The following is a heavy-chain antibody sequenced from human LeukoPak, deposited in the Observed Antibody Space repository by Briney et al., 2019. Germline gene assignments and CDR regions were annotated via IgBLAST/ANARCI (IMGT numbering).Heavy chain of an antibody. J-gene: IGHJ3*02. CDR1: GYTFTSYD. V-gene: IGHV1-8*03. D-gene: IGHD3-3*01. CDR2: MNPNSGNT. CDR3: ARGDVLRFLEWSLGAFDI. Sequence: ASVKVSCKASGYTFTSYDINWVRQATGQGLEWMGWMNPNSGNTGYAQKFQGRVTITRNTSISTAYMELSSLRSEDTAVYYCARGDVLRFLEWSLGAFDIWGQGTMVTVSS.